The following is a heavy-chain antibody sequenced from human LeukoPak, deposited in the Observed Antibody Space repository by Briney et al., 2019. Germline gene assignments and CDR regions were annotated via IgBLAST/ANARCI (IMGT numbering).Heavy chain of an antibody. CDR2: INSDESST. V-gene: IGHV3-74*01. CDR1: GLTFSSHW. CDR3: ARDGAYSTIFY. D-gene: IGHD3-3*01. Sequence: GGSLRLSCAASGLTFSSHWMHWVRQAPGKGLVWVSRINSDESSTSYADSVKGRFTISRDNAKNTLYLQMNSLRAEDTAVYYCARDGAYSTIFYWGQGTLVTVSS. J-gene: IGHJ4*01.